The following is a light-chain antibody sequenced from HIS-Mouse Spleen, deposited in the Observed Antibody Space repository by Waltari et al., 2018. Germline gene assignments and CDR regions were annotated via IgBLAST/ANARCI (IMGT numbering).Light chain of an antibody. Sequence: SYELTQPPSVSVSPGQTARITCSGDALPKKYAYWYQQKSGQAPVLVIHEDSKRPSGIPEGVSGSSSGTMATLTISGAQVEDEAYYYCYSTDSSGNHRVFGGGTKLTVL. CDR2: EDS. CDR1: ALPKKY. CDR3: YSTDSSGNHRV. J-gene: IGLJ2*01. V-gene: IGLV3-10*01.